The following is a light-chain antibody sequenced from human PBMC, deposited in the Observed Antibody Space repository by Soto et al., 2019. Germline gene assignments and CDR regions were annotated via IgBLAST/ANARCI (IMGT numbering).Light chain of an antibody. J-gene: IGKJ1*01. CDR1: ESVSYS. CDR2: GAS. V-gene: IGKV3-15*01. CDR3: QQYDDWPPWT. Sequence: EIVMTQSPASLSVSPGERVTLSCRASESVSYSLAWYQQKPGQAPRPLMYGASTRATGIPDRFSGSGSGTEFTLTISNFQSEDFAVYYCQQYDDWPPWTFGQGTKVEIK.